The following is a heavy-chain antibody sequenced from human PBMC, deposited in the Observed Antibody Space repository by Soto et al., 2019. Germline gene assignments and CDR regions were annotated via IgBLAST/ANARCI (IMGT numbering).Heavy chain of an antibody. V-gene: IGHV3-23*01. D-gene: IGHD2-15*01. CDR1: GFTFSSYA. Sequence: GGSLRLSCAASGFTFSSYAMIWVRQAPGKGLEWVSTISDSGSTYYADSVKGRFTISRDISKNTLYVQMSSLRAEDTAVYYCAKGGEGYCSGTSCLYHMDAWGKGTTVTVSS. CDR2: ISDSGST. CDR3: AKGGEGYCSGTSCLYHMDA. J-gene: IGHJ6*03.